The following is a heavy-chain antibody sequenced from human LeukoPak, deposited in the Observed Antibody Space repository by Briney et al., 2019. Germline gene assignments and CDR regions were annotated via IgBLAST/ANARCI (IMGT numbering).Heavy chain of an antibody. CDR2: IYYSGST. CDR1: GGSISSSSYY. V-gene: IGHV4-39*07. J-gene: IGHJ4*02. Sequence: SETLSLTCTVSGGSISSSSYYWGWIRQPPGKGLEWIGSIYYSGSTYYNPSLKSRVTISVDTSKNQFSLKLSSVTAADTAVYYCARKKAAGPFDYWGQGTLVTVSS. CDR3: ARKKAAGPFDY.